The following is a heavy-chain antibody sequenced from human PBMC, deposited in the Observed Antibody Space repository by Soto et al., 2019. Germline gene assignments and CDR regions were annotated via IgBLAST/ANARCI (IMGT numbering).Heavy chain of an antibody. CDR1: GGTFSSYA. CDR3: ARGALTTVGAPAQPSGEVYYYYGMDV. CDR2: IIPIFGTA. V-gene: IGHV1-69*13. D-gene: IGHD4-17*01. Sequence: SVKVSCKASGGTFSSYAISWVRQAPGQGLEWMGGIIPIFGTANYAQKFQGRVTITADESTSTAYMELSSLRSEDTAVYYCARGALTTVGAPAQPSGEVYYYYGMDVWGQGTTVTVSS. J-gene: IGHJ6*02.